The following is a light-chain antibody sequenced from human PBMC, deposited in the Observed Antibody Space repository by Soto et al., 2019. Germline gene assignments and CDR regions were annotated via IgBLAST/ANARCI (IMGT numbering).Light chain of an antibody. CDR2: GAS. V-gene: IGKV3-20*01. CDR1: ESVSSNF. CDR3: QQYGSSPRT. Sequence: DIVLTQSPGTLSLSPGERATLSCRASESVSSNFLAWYQQKPGQAPRLLIYGASNRATGIPDRFSGSGSETDFTLTISRLEPEDFAVYYCQQYGSSPRTFGQGTKVDIK. J-gene: IGKJ1*01.